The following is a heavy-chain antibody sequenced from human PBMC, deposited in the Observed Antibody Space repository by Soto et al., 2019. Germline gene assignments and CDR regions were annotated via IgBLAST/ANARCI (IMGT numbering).Heavy chain of an antibody. Sequence: EVQLLESGGGLVQPGGSLRLSCAASGFTFSSYAMSWVRQAPGKGLEWVSTFSGSGGSTYYADSVKGRFTISRDNSKNTLYLQMNSLRAEDTAVYYCAKVQFWSGYWYWGQGTLVTVSS. CDR3: AKVQFWSGYWY. V-gene: IGHV3-23*01. CDR2: FSGSGGST. D-gene: IGHD3-3*01. J-gene: IGHJ4*02. CDR1: GFTFSSYA.